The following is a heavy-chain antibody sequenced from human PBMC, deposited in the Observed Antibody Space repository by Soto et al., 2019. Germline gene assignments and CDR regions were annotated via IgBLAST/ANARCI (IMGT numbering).Heavy chain of an antibody. V-gene: IGHV3-30-3*01. CDR3: ARASYSGFYYSRAFDI. CDR2: ISYDGSNK. CDR1: GFTFSSYA. D-gene: IGHD1-26*01. Sequence: QVQLVESGGGVVQPGRSLRLSCAASGFTFSSYAMNWVRQAPGKGLEWVAVISYDGSNKYYVDSVKGRFTISRDNSKNTLYLQMNSLRAEDTSVYYCARASYSGFYYSRAFDIWGQGTMVTVSS. J-gene: IGHJ3*02.